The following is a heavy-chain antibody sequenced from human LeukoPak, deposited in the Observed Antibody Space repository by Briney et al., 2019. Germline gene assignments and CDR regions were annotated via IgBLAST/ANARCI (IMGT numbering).Heavy chain of an antibody. CDR2: ISPDGRNI. J-gene: IGHJ4*02. Sequence: GGSLRLSCAASGFTLSDYWMNWVRQVPGKGPVWVSHISPDGRNIAYADSVKGRFTISRDSAKNTLYLQMNSLRVGDTAVYYCGRDGGGTTPYDCWGQGTLVTVSS. CDR3: GRDGGGTTPYDC. V-gene: IGHV3-74*01. CDR1: GFTLSDYW. D-gene: IGHD1-7*01.